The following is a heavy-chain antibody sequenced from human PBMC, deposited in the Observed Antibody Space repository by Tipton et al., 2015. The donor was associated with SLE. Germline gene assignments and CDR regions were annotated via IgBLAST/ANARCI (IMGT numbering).Heavy chain of an antibody. V-gene: IGHV4-61*10. D-gene: IGHD3-16*01. CDR2: IYSNGST. CDR3: ATSGGAIDY. CDR1: GGSVSGGSYY. Sequence: TLSLTCTVSGGSVSGGSYYWSWIRKPAGKGLEWIGHIYSNGSTHYNPSLKSRVTISVDTSKNQFSLKLSSVTAADTAVYYCATSGGAIDYWGQGTLVTVSS. J-gene: IGHJ4*02.